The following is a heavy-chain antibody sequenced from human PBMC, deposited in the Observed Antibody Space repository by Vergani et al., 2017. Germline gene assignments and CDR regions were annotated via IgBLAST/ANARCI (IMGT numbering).Heavy chain of an antibody. CDR3: ARDGMATTTDYYYYGMDV. CDR1: GYTFTSYG. J-gene: IGHJ6*02. D-gene: IGHD5-24*01. CDR2: ISAYNGNT. Sequence: QVQLVQSGAEVKKPGASVKVSCKASGYTFTSYGISWVRQAPGQGLEWMGWISAYNGNTNYAQKLQGRVTMTTAKSTSTAYMELSSLRSEDTAVYYCARDGMATTTDYYYYGMDVWGQGTTVTVSS. V-gene: IGHV1-18*01.